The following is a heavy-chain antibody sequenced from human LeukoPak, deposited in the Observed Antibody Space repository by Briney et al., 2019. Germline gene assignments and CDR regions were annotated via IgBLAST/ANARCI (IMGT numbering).Heavy chain of an antibody. CDR3: ARGRDFITVVRGVIMGSFDY. CDR2: IYYSGSN. V-gene: IGHV4-59*01. Sequence: SETLSLTCTVSGVSISSYYLSWIRQPPGKGLEWVGYIYYSGSNKYNPHLESRVTISVDTYKNHFSLKLSSVLAAETAVYYCARGRDFITVVRGVIMGSFDYWGQGTLVTVSS. J-gene: IGHJ4*02. CDR1: GVSISSYY. D-gene: IGHD3-10*01.